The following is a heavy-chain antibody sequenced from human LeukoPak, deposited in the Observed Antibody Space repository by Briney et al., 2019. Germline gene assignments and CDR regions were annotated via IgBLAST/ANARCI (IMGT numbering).Heavy chain of an antibody. CDR2: LGVNGGGT. Sequence: GVPLRLSCTASRYPFNSFAMRWLPGATGEGVEWVCALGVNGGGTYYAASVKGRFTISRDNSRNTLYLQMNSLRAEDTAVYYCAKLPAYSGTYETPYYFDYWGQGTLVTVSS. D-gene: IGHD1-26*01. CDR1: RYPFNSFA. V-gene: IGHV3-23*01. J-gene: IGHJ4*02. CDR3: AKLPAYSGTYETPYYFDY.